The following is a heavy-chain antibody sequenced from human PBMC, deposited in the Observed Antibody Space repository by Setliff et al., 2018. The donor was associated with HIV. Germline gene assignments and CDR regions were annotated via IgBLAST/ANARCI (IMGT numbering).Heavy chain of an antibody. CDR3: AGGPGTTSIDY. D-gene: IGHD1-26*01. J-gene: IGHJ4*02. CDR1: GESFNTYF. V-gene: IGHV4-34*01. Sequence: SETLSLTCAVYGESFNTYFWSWIRQPPGKGLEWIGQINHSGSTNYNMSLWSRVTISLDASRNQFSLELISVTAADTAVYYCAGGPGTTSIDYWAQGTLVTAPQ. CDR2: INHSGST.